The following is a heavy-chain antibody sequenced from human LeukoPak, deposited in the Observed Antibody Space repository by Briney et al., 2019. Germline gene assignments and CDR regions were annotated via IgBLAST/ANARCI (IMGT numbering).Heavy chain of an antibody. CDR1: GGSISSGGYS. V-gene: IGHV4-30-2*01. Sequence: PSQTLSLTCAVSGGSISSGGYSWSWIRQPPGKGLEWIGYIYHSGSTYYNPSLKSRVTISVDRSKNQFSLKLSSETAADTAVYYCARGPYDFWSGYYLNYFDYWGQGTLVTVSS. CDR2: IYHSGST. CDR3: ARGPYDFWSGYYLNYFDY. D-gene: IGHD3-3*01. J-gene: IGHJ4*02.